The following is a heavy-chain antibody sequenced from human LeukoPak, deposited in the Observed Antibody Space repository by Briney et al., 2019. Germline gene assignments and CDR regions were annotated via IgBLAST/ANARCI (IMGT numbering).Heavy chain of an antibody. CDR2: ISYDGSNK. CDR1: GFTFSSYA. Sequence: PGRSLRLSCAASGFTFSSYAMHWVRQAPGKGLEWVAVISYDGSNKYYADSVKGRFTISRDNSKNTLYLQMNSLRAEDTAVYYCARDPLHMGALDIWGQGTMVTVSS. D-gene: IGHD2-21*01. CDR3: ARDPLHMGALDI. V-gene: IGHV3-30*04. J-gene: IGHJ3*02.